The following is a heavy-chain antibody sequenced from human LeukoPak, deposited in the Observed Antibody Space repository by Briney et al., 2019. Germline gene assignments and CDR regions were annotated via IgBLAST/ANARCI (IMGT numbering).Heavy chain of an antibody. CDR1: GFSFSSYG. V-gene: IGHV4-34*01. D-gene: IGHD3-10*01. Sequence: PGGSLRLSCAGSGFSFSSYGMHWVRQAPGKGLEWIGEINHSGSTNYNPSLKSRVTISVDTSKNQFSLKLSSVTAADTAVYYCARDSRGVVRGIIFYMDVWGKGTTVTVSS. J-gene: IGHJ6*03. CDR3: ARDSRGVVRGIIFYMDV. CDR2: INHSGST.